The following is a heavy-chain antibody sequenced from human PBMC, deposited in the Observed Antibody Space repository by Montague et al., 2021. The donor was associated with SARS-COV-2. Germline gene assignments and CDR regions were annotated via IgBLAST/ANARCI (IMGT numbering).Heavy chain of an antibody. J-gene: IGHJ6*02. CDR3: ARGRGSWLYGMDV. CDR2: INHSGST. Sequence: SETLSLTCAVYGGSFSGYYWSWIRQPPGKGLEWIGEINHSGSTNYNPSLKSRVTISVDTSKNQFSLKLSSVTAADTAVYYCARGRGSWLYGMDVWGQGTTVTVSS. CDR1: GGSFSGYY. V-gene: IGHV4-34*01. D-gene: IGHD6-13*01.